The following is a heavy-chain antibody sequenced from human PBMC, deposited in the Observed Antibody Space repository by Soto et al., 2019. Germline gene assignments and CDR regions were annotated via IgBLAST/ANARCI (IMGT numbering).Heavy chain of an antibody. CDR2: IYYSGST. Sequence: SETLSLTCTVSGGSISSSSYYWGWIRQHPGKGLEWIGYIYYSGSTYYNPSLKSRVTISVDTSKNQFSLKLSSVTAADTAVYYCARVGGINWFDPWGQGTLVTVSS. CDR3: ARVGGINWFDP. CDR1: GGSISSSSYY. D-gene: IGHD1-20*01. J-gene: IGHJ5*02. V-gene: IGHV4-31*03.